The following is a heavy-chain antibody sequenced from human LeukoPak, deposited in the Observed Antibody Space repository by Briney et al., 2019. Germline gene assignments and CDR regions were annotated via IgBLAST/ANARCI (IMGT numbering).Heavy chain of an antibody. Sequence: ASVKVSCKASGYTFTSYGISWVRQAPGQGLEWMGWISAYNGNTNYAQKLQGRVTMTTDTSTSTAYMELRSLRSDDTAVYYCARDSGGWYWGYYYYMDVWGKGTTVTISS. CDR1: GYTFTSYG. V-gene: IGHV1-18*01. CDR2: ISAYNGNT. CDR3: ARDSGGWYWGYYYYMDV. J-gene: IGHJ6*03. D-gene: IGHD6-19*01.